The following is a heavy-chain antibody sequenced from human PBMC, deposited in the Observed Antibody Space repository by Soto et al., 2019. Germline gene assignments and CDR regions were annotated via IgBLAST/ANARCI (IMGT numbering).Heavy chain of an antibody. CDR3: ARASRNYFDF. Sequence: KPSETLSLTCTVSGETLSDYYWSWIRQPPGKGLEWIGYIYHSGSTYYNPSLKRRVTISIDTSKTQFSLKLSSVTAADTAVYYCARASRNYFDFWGQGTLVTVS. CDR1: GETLSDYY. V-gene: IGHV4-59*01. J-gene: IGHJ4*02. CDR2: IYHSGST.